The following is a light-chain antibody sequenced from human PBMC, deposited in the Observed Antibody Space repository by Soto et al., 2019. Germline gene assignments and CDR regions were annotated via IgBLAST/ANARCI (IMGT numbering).Light chain of an antibody. CDR2: SNN. CDR1: NSNIGSNT. Sequence: QPVLTQPPSASGTPRQRVTISCSGSNSNIGSNTVNWYQQLPGTAPKLLIYSNNQRPSGVPDRFSGSKSGTSASLAISGLQSEDEADYYCAAWDDSLNGVVFGGGTKVTVL. V-gene: IGLV1-44*01. CDR3: AAWDDSLNGVV. J-gene: IGLJ2*01.